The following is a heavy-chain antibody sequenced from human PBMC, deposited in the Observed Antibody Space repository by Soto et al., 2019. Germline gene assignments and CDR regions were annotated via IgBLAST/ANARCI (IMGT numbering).Heavy chain of an antibody. D-gene: IGHD6-13*01. V-gene: IGHV3-30-3*01. CDR3: ARDAAAGTYYYYGMDV. Sequence: QVQLVESGGGVVQPGRSLRLSCAASGFTFSSYAMHWVRQAPGKGLEWVAVISYDGSNKYYADSVKGRFTISRDNSKNTLYLQMNSRRAEDTAVYYCARDAAAGTYYYYGMDVWGQGTTVTVSS. CDR2: ISYDGSNK. CDR1: GFTFSSYA. J-gene: IGHJ6*02.